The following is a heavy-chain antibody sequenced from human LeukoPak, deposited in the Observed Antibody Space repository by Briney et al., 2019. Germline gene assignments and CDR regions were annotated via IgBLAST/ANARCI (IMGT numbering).Heavy chain of an antibody. CDR1: GGSISSYY. CDR3: ARVAQKLERIAVAGTSEWRANWYFDL. D-gene: IGHD6-19*01. J-gene: IGHJ2*01. Sequence: SETLSLTCTVSGGSISSYYWSWIRQPPGKGLEWIGYIFYTGSTNYNPSLKSRVTISVLTSKNQFSLRLTSVTAADTAVYYCARVAQKLERIAVAGTSEWRANWYFDLWGRGTLVTVSS. CDR2: IFYTGST. V-gene: IGHV4-59*12.